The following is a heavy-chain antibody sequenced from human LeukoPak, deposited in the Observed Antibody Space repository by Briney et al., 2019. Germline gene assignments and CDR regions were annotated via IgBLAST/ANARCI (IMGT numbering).Heavy chain of an antibody. V-gene: IGHV3-7*03. Sequence: GGSLRLSCAVSGFTFSSYWMSWVRQAPGKGLVWVANINPDGSEKKYVDSVKGRFIISRDNAENSLDLQMNSLRVEGTAVYYCVREGGSGWYSGWFDPWGQGTRVTVSS. CDR3: VREGGSGWYSGWFDP. J-gene: IGHJ5*02. D-gene: IGHD6-19*01. CDR2: INPDGSEK. CDR1: GFTFSSYW.